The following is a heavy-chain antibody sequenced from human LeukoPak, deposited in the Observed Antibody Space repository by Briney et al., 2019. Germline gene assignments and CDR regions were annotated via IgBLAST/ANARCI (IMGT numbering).Heavy chain of an antibody. CDR2: INPNSGGT. J-gene: IGHJ4*02. V-gene: IGHV1-2*02. CDR1: GYTFTGYY. Sequence: ASVKVPFKASGYTFTGYYMHWVRQAPGQGLEWMGWINPNSGGTNYAQKFQGRVTMTRDTSISTAYMELSRLRSDDTAVYYCARNFYFDSSGYYHYWGQGTLVTVSS. CDR3: ARNFYFDSSGYYHY. D-gene: IGHD3-22*01.